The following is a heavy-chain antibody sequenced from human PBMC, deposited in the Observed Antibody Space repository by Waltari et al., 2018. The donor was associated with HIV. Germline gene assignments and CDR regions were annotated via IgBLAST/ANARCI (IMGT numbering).Heavy chain of an antibody. CDR1: GGSFRGNY. J-gene: IGHJ4*02. V-gene: IGHV4-34*01. Sequence: VQLNQWGAGLLKPSETLSHTCAVYGGSFRGNYWTWIRQPPGKGLEWIGEINHAGITNYNPSVKSRVTMSVDTSMNQFSLKLTSVTAADTALYYCARRAPMAYFDYWGQGSLVTVSS. CDR3: ARRAPMAYFDY. CDR2: INHAGIT. D-gene: IGHD2-8*01.